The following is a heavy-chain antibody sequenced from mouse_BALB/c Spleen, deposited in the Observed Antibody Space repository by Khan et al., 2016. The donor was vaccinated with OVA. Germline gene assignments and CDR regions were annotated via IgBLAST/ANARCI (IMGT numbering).Heavy chain of an antibody. D-gene: IGHD3-2*02. CDR3: AREEALYYIDY. V-gene: IGHV1S132*01. Sequence: QVQLQQSGAELVRPGASVKLSCKTSGYIFTSYWIHWVKQRSGQGLEWIARIYPGTDNPYYNEKLKDKATVTADKSSSTAYMQLNSLKSEDSAVYFCAREEALYYIDYWGQGTTLTVSS. CDR1: GYIFTSYW. CDR2: IYPGTDNP. J-gene: IGHJ2*01.